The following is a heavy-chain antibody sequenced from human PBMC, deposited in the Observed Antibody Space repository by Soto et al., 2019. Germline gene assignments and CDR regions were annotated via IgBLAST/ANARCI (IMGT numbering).Heavy chain of an antibody. CDR2: INHSGST. D-gene: IGHD3-10*01. J-gene: IGHJ6*02. V-gene: IGHV4-34*01. CDR3: ARFTARGPPTQVARGKYGMDV. Sequence: SETPSPTCAVFGGVFSGFHWGWIRPPPRKGLEWIGEINHSGSTNYNPSLKSRVTISVDTSKNQFSLKLSSVTAADTAVYYCARFTARGPPTQVARGKYGMDVWGQGTTVTVSS. CDR1: GGVFSGFH.